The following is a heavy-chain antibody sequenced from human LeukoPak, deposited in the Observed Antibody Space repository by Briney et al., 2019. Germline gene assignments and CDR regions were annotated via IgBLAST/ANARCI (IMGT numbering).Heavy chain of an antibody. CDR1: GFTFSSYE. Sequence: HPGGSLRLSCAASGFTFSSYEMNWVRQAPGKGLEWVSYISSSGSTIYYADSVRGRFTISRDNAKNSLYLQMNSLRAEDTAVYYCARGFGGATCIDYWGQGTLVTVSS. CDR2: ISSSGSTI. J-gene: IGHJ4*02. V-gene: IGHV3-48*03. D-gene: IGHD3-16*01. CDR3: ARGFGGATCIDY.